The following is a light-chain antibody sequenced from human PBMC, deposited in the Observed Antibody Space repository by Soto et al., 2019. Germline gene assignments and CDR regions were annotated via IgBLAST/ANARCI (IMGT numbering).Light chain of an antibody. CDR2: GAS. Sequence: EIVLTQSPGNLSLSPGERATLSCRASQSVSSNYLAWYQQKPGQAPRLLIYGASSRATGTPDRFSGSGSGTDFTLTISRLEPEDFAVYYCQQYGSSPTLGQGTKVDIK. CDR3: QQYGSSPT. V-gene: IGKV3-20*01. CDR1: QSVSSNY. J-gene: IGKJ1*01.